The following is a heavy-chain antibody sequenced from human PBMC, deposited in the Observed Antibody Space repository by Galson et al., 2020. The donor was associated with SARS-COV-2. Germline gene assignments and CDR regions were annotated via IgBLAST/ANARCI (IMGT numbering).Heavy chain of an antibody. CDR3: ARGGMIRDNNYYNYYYAMDV. CDR1: GGSINTYY. V-gene: IGHV4-4*07. Sequence: SETLSLTCTVSGGSINTYYWSWIRQTAGKGLEWIGRIYSSGSTNYNPSLKSRVTMSVDTSKSQLSLKLTSVTAADTAVYYCARGGMIRDNNYYNYYYAMDVWGQGTTVTVSS. D-gene: IGHD3-10*01. J-gene: IGHJ6*02. CDR2: IYSSGST.